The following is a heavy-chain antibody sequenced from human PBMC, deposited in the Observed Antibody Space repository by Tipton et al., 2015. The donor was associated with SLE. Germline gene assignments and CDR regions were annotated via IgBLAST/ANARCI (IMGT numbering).Heavy chain of an antibody. D-gene: IGHD1-26*01. CDR2: IFYSGTT. J-gene: IGHJ5*02. CDR3: ARDHGGSYYGWFDP. V-gene: IGHV4-39*07. Sequence: TLSLTCAVSGGSISSGGYSWGWIRQSPGKGLEWIGSIFYSGTTYYSPSLKSRVTISVDTSKNQFSLKVSSVTAADTAVYYCARDHGGSYYGWFDPWGQGTLVTVSS. CDR1: GGSISSGGYS.